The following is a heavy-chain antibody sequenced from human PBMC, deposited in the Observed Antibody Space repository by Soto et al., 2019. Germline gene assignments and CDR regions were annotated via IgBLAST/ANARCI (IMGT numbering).Heavy chain of an antibody. CDR2: ISYDGSNK. V-gene: IGHV3-30*18. CDR1: GFTFSSYG. CDR3: AKGGVVYYYYGMDV. J-gene: IGHJ6*01. Sequence: QVQLVESGGGVVQPGRSLRLSCAASGFTFSSYGMHWVRQAPGKGLEWVAVISYDGSNKYYADSVKGRFTISRDNSKNTLYLQMNSLRAEDTAVYYCAKGGVVYYYYGMDVW. D-gene: IGHD2-15*01.